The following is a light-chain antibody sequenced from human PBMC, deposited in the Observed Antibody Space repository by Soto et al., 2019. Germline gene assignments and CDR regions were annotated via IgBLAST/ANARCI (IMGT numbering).Light chain of an antibody. J-gene: IGKJ1*01. V-gene: IGKV1-5*01. CDR2: DAS. CDR3: QHYGGMWA. Sequence: DIQMNQSPSTLSAYVGDRVTITCRASQSISSWFAWYQQKPGKAPKLLIHDASSLESGVPSRFSGSGYGTEFILTINSLQPEDFAAYCCQHYGGMWAFGQGAKVDI. CDR1: QSISSW.